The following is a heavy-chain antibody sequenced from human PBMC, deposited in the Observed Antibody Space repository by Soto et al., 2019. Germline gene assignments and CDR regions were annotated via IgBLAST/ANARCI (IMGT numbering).Heavy chain of an antibody. CDR3: ARGETYLGV. CDR2: IIPIFDSR. CDR1: RGTFSKYA. Sequence: QVQLVQSGAEVKKPGSSVKVSCKASRGTFSKYAFNWVRQAPGQGLEWMGWIIPIFDSRNYAEKFQGRVTITADESASTAYMELRSLRFEDTAVYYCARGETYLGVWGQGTTVTVSS. J-gene: IGHJ6*02. D-gene: IGHD3-16*01. V-gene: IGHV1-69*01.